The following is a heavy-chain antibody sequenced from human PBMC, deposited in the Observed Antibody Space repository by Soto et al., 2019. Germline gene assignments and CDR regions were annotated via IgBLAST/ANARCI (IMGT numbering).Heavy chain of an antibody. CDR2: ISGSGVTT. CDR3: VRNSGYDFWSGFLY. Sequence: EVQVLESGGGLVQPGGSLRLSCAASGFTFNTYVMTWVRQAPGKGLEWVASISGSGVTTKYADSVKGRFTISRDNSKNTLYLQMTTLRAEDTAVYYCVRNSGYDFWSGFLYWGQGTLVTVSS. V-gene: IGHV3-23*01. J-gene: IGHJ4*02. CDR1: GFTFNTYV. D-gene: IGHD3-3*01.